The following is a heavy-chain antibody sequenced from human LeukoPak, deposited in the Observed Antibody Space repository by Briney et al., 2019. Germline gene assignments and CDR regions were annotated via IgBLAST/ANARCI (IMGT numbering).Heavy chain of an antibody. J-gene: IGHJ4*02. CDR1: GFTFSSYG. CDR2: ISGSGGST. Sequence: PGGSLRLSCAASGFTFSSYGTSWVRQAPGKGLEWVSAISGSGGSTYYADSVKGRFTISRDNSKNTLYLQMNSLRAEDTAVYYCAKSSHRGDSSGFVLNLFDYWGQGTLVTVSS. V-gene: IGHV3-23*01. D-gene: IGHD3-22*01. CDR3: AKSSHRGDSSGFVLNLFDY.